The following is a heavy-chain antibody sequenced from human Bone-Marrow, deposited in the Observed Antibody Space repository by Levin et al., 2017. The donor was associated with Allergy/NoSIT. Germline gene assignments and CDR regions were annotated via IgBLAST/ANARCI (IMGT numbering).Heavy chain of an antibody. D-gene: IGHD2-15*01. Sequence: GESLKISCAASGFTFSGSAMHWVRQASGKGLEWVGRIRSKANSYATAYATSVKGRFTISRDDSKNTAYLQMNSLKTEDTAVYYCTVGYCSGGSCSSDYWGQGTLVTVSS. V-gene: IGHV3-73*01. J-gene: IGHJ4*02. CDR3: TVGYCSGGSCSSDY. CDR1: GFTFSGSA. CDR2: IRSKANSYAT.